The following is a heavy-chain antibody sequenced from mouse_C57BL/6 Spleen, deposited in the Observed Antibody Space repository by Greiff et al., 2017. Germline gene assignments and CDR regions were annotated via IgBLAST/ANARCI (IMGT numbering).Heavy chain of an antibody. Sequence: EVKLVESGEGLVKPGGSLKLSCAASGFTFSSYAMSWVRQTPEKRLEWVAYISSGGDYIYYADTVKGRFTISRDNARNTLYLQMSSLKSEDTAMYYCTRGVDYYGSSYGNYFDYWGQGTTLTVSS. CDR2: ISSGGDYI. D-gene: IGHD1-1*01. J-gene: IGHJ2*01. CDR3: TRGVDYYGSSYGNYFDY. V-gene: IGHV5-9-1*02. CDR1: GFTFSSYA.